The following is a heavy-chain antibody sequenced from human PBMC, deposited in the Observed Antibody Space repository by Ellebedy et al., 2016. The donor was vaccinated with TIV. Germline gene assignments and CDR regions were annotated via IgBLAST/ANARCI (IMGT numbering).Heavy chain of an antibody. CDR1: GGSISSHS. J-gene: IGHJ5*02. D-gene: IGHD2-21*01. V-gene: IGHV4-59*08. Sequence: SETLSLTCTISGGSISSHSWNWIRQPPGKGLEWIGRIYDSGRTNYNPSLKSRVTLSIDTSKNQFPLKLTSVTAADTAVYFFARRQVEAAAIAPKNWFDPWGQGTLVTVSS. CDR3: ARRQVEAAAIAPKNWFDP. CDR2: IYDSGRT.